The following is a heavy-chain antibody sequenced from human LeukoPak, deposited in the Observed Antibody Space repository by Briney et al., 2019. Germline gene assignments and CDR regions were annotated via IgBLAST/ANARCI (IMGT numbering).Heavy chain of an antibody. CDR1: GGSISCSSYY. CDR2: IYYSGST. J-gene: IGHJ5*02. V-gene: IGHV4-39*07. CDR3: AREPRWVRGVTNNRFDP. D-gene: IGHD3-10*01. Sequence: SETLSLTCTVSGGSISCSSYYWGWIRQPPGKGLEWIGSIYYSGSTYYNPSLKSRVTISVDTSKNQFSLKLSSVTAADTAVYYCAREPRWVRGVTNNRFDPWGQGTLVTVSS.